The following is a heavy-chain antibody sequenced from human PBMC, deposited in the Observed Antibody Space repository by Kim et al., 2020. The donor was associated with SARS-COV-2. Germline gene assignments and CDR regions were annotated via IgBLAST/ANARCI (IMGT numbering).Heavy chain of an antibody. V-gene: IGHV3-9*01. CDR1: GFTFDDYA. D-gene: IGHD3-10*01. CDR2: ISWNSGSI. Sequence: GGSLRLSCAASGFTFDDYAMHWVRQAPGKGLEWVSGISWNSGSIGYADSVKGRFTISRDNAKNSLYLQMNSLRAEDTALYYCAKDQAPRSLDAFDIWGQG. J-gene: IGHJ3*02. CDR3: AKDQAPRSLDAFDI.